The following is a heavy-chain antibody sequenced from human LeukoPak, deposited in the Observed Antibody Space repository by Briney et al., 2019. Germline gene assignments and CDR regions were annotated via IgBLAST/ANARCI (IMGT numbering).Heavy chain of an antibody. V-gene: IGHV5-51*01. J-gene: IGHJ4*02. CDR3: ARHPPGYCTNGVCYGADY. CDR1: GYRFTNYW. D-gene: IGHD2-8*01. CDR2: IYPGDSDI. Sequence: GGPLKISLKGSGYRFTNYWIGWVRPMPGKRLEWIGIIYPGDSDIKYSPSFQGQVTISADKSINTAYLQWSSLKASDTAMYYCARHPPGYCTNGVCYGADYWGRGTLVTVSS.